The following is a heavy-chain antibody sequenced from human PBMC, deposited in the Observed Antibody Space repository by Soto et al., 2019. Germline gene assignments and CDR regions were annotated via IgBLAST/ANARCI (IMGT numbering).Heavy chain of an antibody. D-gene: IGHD3-10*01. CDR1: GGSVTSYY. Sequence: SETLSLTCTVSGGSVTSYYWSCIRQPPGKALEWIGTIYYSGSTNYNPSLKSRVTTSVDTSKNQFSLKLKSVTEADTAVYFCARALYGSGVLDIWGEGITVTVSS. J-gene: IGHJ6*04. V-gene: IGHV4-59*02. CDR3: ARALYGSGVLDI. CDR2: IYYSGST.